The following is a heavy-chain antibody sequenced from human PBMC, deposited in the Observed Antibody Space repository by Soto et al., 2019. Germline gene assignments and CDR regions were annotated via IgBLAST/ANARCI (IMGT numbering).Heavy chain of an antibody. D-gene: IGHD4-17*01. CDR2: IYWDDDK. CDR3: AHTPPATVTTPAEYFQH. V-gene: IGHV2-5*02. CDR1: GFSLSTSGVG. Sequence: QITLKESGPTLVKPTQTLTLTCTFSGFSLSTSGVGVGWIRQPPGKALEWLALIYWDDDKRYSPSLKSRLSITKHTSKIQVVLTMTNMDPVDTATYYCAHTPPATVTTPAEYFQHWGQGTLVTVSS. J-gene: IGHJ1*01.